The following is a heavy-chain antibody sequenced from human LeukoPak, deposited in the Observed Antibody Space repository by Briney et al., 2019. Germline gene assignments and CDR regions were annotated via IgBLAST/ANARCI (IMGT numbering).Heavy chain of an antibody. CDR2: ISGSGGGT. J-gene: IGHJ4*02. D-gene: IGHD6-13*01. V-gene: IGHV3-23*01. CDR1: GFTFSNSA. Sequence: GGSLRLSCAASGFTFSNSAMSWVRQAPGKGLEWVSAISGSGGGTYYADSVKGRFTISRDNSRNTLYLQMNSLRAEDTAVYYCAKDAAGPEYWGQGTLVTVSS. CDR3: AKDAAGPEY.